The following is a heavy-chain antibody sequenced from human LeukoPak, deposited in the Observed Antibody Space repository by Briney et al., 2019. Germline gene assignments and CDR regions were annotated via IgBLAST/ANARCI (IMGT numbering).Heavy chain of an antibody. D-gene: IGHD1-26*01. CDR2: ISSSSSTI. Sequence: GGSLRLSCAASGFTFSDYYMSWIRQAPGKGLEWVSYISSSSSTIYYADSVKGRFTISRDNAKNSLYLQMNSLRAEDTAVYYCARDYLALLGGAPYYSFYIWGQGTMVTVSS. CDR1: GFTFSDYY. J-gene: IGHJ3*02. V-gene: IGHV3-11*04. CDR3: ARDYLALLGGAPYYSFYI.